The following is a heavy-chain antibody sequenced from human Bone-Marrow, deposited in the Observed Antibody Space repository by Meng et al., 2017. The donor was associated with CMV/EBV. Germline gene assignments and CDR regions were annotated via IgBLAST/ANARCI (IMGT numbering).Heavy chain of an antibody. V-gene: IGHV1-18*01. CDR3: ALLSGGHIVVVIGY. D-gene: IGHD2-21*01. J-gene: IGHJ4*02. CDR1: GYTLTTYG. Sequence: ASGKVSCKASGYTLTTYGITWVRQAPGQGLEWMGWVSSYNSNIKYAPKFRGRVTLTTDTATSTAYMELRSLRPDDTAVYYCALLSGGHIVVVIGYWGQGTLVTVSS. CDR2: VSSYNSNI.